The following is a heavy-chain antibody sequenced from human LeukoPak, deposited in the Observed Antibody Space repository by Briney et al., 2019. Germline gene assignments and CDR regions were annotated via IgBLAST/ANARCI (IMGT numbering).Heavy chain of an antibody. CDR3: ARSVGLTGGGVDV. D-gene: IGHD3-9*01. CDR2: ITDSGNTI. Sequence: GGSLRLSCAASGFTFSDYNMNWVRQAPGKGLEWVSYITDSGNTIHYADSVKGRFTISRDNAKNSLYLQMNSLRAEDTAVYYCARSVGLTGGGVDVWGQGTTVTVSS. CDR1: GFTFSDYN. J-gene: IGHJ6*02. V-gene: IGHV3-11*01.